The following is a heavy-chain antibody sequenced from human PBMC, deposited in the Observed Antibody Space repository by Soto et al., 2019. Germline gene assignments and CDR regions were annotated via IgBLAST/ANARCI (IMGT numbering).Heavy chain of an antibody. CDR3: ARPLYDSSGYSTLGFDY. V-gene: IGHV1-46*01. J-gene: IGHJ4*02. Sequence: QVQLVQSGAEVKKPGASVKVSCKASGYTFTSYSIHWVRQAPGQGLEWMGIINPSSVTTTYAQKFQGRVTLTRVTSTSTVYMELSSLKSEDTAVYYCARPLYDSSGYSTLGFDYWGQGTLVTVSS. CDR1: GYTFTSYS. D-gene: IGHD3-22*01. CDR2: INPSSVTT.